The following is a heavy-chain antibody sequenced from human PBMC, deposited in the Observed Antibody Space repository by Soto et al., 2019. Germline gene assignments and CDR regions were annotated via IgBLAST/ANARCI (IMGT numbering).Heavy chain of an antibody. D-gene: IGHD2-15*01. V-gene: IGHV1-58*01. CDR3: AAELYSGGSCCSFDI. CDR2: IVVGSGDT. Sequence: ASVKVSCKTAGFTFSRSAVQWVRQARGQRLEWMGWIVVGSGDTQYAQKFRERVTITRDMSTSTAHMEVSSLASEDTAVYYCAAELYSGGSCCSFDIWGQGTMVTVSS. CDR1: GFTFSRSA. J-gene: IGHJ3*02.